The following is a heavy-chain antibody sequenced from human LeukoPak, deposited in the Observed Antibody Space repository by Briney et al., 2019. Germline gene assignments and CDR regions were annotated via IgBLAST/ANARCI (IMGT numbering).Heavy chain of an antibody. V-gene: IGHV3-21*01. Sequence: GGSLRLSCAASGFTFKSYTMNWVRQAPGKGLEWVSSITSSLSYISYADSVKGRFTISRDNAKNSLSLQVNSLRAEDTAVYYCARDFGRTSDWQPRLYYGMDVWGQGTTVTVSS. CDR3: ARDFGRTSDWQPRLYYGMDV. CDR2: ITSSLSYI. J-gene: IGHJ6*02. D-gene: IGHD2-2*01. CDR1: GFTFKSYT.